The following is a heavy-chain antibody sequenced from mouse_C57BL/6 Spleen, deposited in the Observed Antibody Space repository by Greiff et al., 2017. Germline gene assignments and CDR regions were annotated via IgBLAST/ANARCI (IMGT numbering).Heavy chain of an antibody. V-gene: IGHV1-20*01. CDR2: INPYNGDT. CDR1: GYSFTGYF. D-gene: IGHD2-4*01. J-gene: IGHJ2*01. CDR3: ARMGNYDYGGAGDD. Sequence: EVQLQQSGPELVKPGDSVKISCKASGYSFTGYFMNWVMQSHGKSLEWIGRINPYNGDTFYNQKFKGKATLTVDKSSSTAHMELRSLTSEDSAVYYCARMGNYDYGGAGDDWGQGTTLTVSS.